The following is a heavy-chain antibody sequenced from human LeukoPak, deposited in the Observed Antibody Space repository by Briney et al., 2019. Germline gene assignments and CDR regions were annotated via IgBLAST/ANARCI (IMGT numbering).Heavy chain of an antibody. J-gene: IGHJ4*02. CDR1: GFTFTTYA. Sequence: PGGSLRLSSAASGFTFTTYAISWVRQTPGKGLEWVSTFSGSVDTTYHADSVKGRFTISRDNSKNTVYLQMNSLRAEDTAVYYCAKAAAGTCSGARCYYFDSWGQGTPVTVSS. D-gene: IGHD2-15*01. V-gene: IGHV3-23*01. CDR2: FSGSVDTT. CDR3: AKAAAGTCSGARCYYFDS.